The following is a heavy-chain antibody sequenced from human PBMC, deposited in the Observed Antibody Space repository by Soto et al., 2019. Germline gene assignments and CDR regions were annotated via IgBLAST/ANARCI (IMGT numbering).Heavy chain of an antibody. CDR1: GYTFTDYN. J-gene: IGHJ6*02. Sequence: QVQLVQSGAEVKKPGASVKVSCTASGYTFTDYNLHWVRQSPGQGLEWMGRPNPPSGGTHFVHKFQGRVTMARDTSNSTVYMALSGLGADVTAVYYCARGASTDCTNGVGSYHYCYFMDVWGQGTTVAVSS. V-gene: IGHV1-2*07. CDR3: ARGASTDCTNGVGSYHYCYFMDV. D-gene: IGHD2-8*01. CDR2: PNPPSGGT.